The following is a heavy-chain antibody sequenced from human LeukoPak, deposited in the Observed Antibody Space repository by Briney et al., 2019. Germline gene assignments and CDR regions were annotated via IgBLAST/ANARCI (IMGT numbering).Heavy chain of an antibody. CDR2: VSSHGNDG. D-gene: IGHD5-24*01. CDR3: TRDVYNFNDFDY. J-gene: IGHJ4*02. V-gene: IGHV3-30*17. Sequence: GGSLRLSCAVSEFTFSNYAMHWVRQPPGKGLEWVAVVSSHGNDGYYADSVRGRFTISRDNSKNTLYLQIDSLRLEDTAIYYCTRDVYNFNDFDYWGQGTLVTVSS. CDR1: EFTFSNYA.